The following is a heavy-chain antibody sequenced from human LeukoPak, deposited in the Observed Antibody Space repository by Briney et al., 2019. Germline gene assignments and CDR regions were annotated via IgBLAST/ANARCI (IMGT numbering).Heavy chain of an antibody. CDR1: GFTFSSYW. CDR3: ARDFLHLGG. J-gene: IGHJ3*01. V-gene: IGHV3-74*01. D-gene: IGHD3-16*01. Sequence: PGGSLGLSCAASGFTFSSYWMHWVRQAPGKGLVWVSRIKTDGSNTNYADSVKGRFTISRDNAKNTLYLQMSSLRAEDTAVYYCARDFLHLGGWGQGTMVTVSS. CDR2: IKTDGSNT.